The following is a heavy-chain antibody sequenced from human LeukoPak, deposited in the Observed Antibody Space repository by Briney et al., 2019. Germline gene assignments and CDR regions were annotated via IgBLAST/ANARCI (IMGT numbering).Heavy chain of an antibody. Sequence: PGGSLRLSCAASGFSFSAYGVHWVRQAPGKGLEWVAVIWYDGSSKDYADSVKGRFTFSRDNSKNTLYLQMNSLRAEDTAVYYCARDLYYYDSSGYYYWGQGTLVTVSS. D-gene: IGHD3-22*01. V-gene: IGHV3-33*01. CDR1: GFSFSAYG. J-gene: IGHJ4*02. CDR2: IWYDGSSK. CDR3: ARDLYYYDSSGYYY.